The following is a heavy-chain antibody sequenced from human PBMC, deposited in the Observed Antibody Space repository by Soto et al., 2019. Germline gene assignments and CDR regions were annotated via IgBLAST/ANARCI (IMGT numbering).Heavy chain of an antibody. V-gene: IGHV3-30*18. J-gene: IGHJ2*01. CDR2: ISYDGSNK. CDR1: GFTFSSYG. CDR3: AKEEGEQWLARHFDL. D-gene: IGHD6-19*01. Sequence: QVQLVESGGGVVQPGRSLRLSCAASGFTFSSYGMHWVRQAPGKGLEWVAVISYDGSNKYYADSVKGRFTISRDNSKNTLYLQMNSLRPEDTAVYYWAKEEGEQWLARHFDLWGRGTLVTVSS.